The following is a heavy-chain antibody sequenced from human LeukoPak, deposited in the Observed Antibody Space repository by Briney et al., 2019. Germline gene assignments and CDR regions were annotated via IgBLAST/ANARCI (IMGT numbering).Heavy chain of an antibody. CDR3: ARELSTVTTRGAFDI. D-gene: IGHD4-17*01. V-gene: IGHV4-39*07. J-gene: IGHJ3*02. CDR1: GGSISSSSYY. Sequence: SETLSLTCTVSGGSISSSSYYWGWIRQPPGKGLEWIGSIYYSGSTYYNPSLKSRVTISVDTSKNQFSLKLSSVTAADTAVYYCARELSTVTTRGAFDIWGQGTMVTVSA. CDR2: IYYSGST.